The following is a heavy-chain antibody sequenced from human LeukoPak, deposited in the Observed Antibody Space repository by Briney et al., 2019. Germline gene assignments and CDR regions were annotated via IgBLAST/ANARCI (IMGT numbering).Heavy chain of an antibody. CDR2: INPNSGGT. V-gene: IGHV1-2*02. J-gene: IGHJ5*02. CDR3: ARDIAEYYYDSSSYNWFDP. D-gene: IGHD3-22*01. Sequence: RASVKVSCKASGYTFTGYYMHWVRQAPGQGLEWMGWINPNSGGTNYAQKFQGRVTMTRDTSISTAYMELSRLRSDDTAVYYCARDIAEYYYDSSSYNWFDPWGQGTLVTVSS. CDR1: GYTFTGYY.